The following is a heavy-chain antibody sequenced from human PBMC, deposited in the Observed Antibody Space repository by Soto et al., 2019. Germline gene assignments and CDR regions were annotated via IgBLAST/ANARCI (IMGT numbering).Heavy chain of an antibody. CDR2: ISYDGNYK. CDR3: AKARVGTTHFDY. V-gene: IGHV3-30*18. Sequence: QVQLVESGGGVVQPGRSLRLSCSASGFTFNDYAMHWVRQAPGKGLEWVSFISYDGNYKYYADSVKGRFTISRDTSKNTLYLQMNSLRPEATAVYFCAKARVGTTHFDYWGQGTLVTASS. D-gene: IGHD1-26*01. CDR1: GFTFNDYA. J-gene: IGHJ4*02.